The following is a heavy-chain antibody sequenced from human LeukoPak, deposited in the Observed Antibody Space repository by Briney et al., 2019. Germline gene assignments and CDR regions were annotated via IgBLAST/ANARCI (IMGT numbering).Heavy chain of an antibody. V-gene: IGHV3-30*18. Sequence: GRSLRLSCAASGFTFSTYGMHWVRQAPGRGLEWVAFISYDGNNKYYADSVKGRFTISRDSSKNTLYPQMNSLRFEDTAVYYCAKEEGSTSVNWFDPWGQGTLVTVSS. CDR1: GFTFSTYG. CDR3: AKEEGSTSVNWFDP. D-gene: IGHD2-2*01. CDR2: ISYDGNNK. J-gene: IGHJ5*02.